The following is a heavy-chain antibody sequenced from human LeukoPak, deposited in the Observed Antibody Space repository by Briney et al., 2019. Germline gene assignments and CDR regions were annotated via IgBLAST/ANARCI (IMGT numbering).Heavy chain of an antibody. J-gene: IGHJ4*02. D-gene: IGHD3-10*01. CDR3: AKEIRELFSAFDY. V-gene: IGHV3-30*18. CDR1: GFTFSSYG. Sequence: QPRGSLRLSCAASGFTFSSYGMHWVRQAPGKGLEWVAVISYDGSNKYYADSVKGRFTISRDNSKNTLYLQMNSLRAEDTAVYYCAKEIRELFSAFDYWGQGTLVTVSS. CDR2: ISYDGSNK.